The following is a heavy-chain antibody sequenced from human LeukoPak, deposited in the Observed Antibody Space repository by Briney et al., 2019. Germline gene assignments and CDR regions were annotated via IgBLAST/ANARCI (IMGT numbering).Heavy chain of an antibody. D-gene: IGHD4-17*01. Sequence: ASVKVSCKASGYTFTSYGISWARQAPGQGLEWMGWINTNTGNPTYAQGFTGRFVFSLDTSVSTAYLQISSLKAEDTAVYYCARDKVGDYDYGDYDGAFDIWGQGTMVTVSS. J-gene: IGHJ3*02. CDR2: INTNTGNP. V-gene: IGHV7-4-1*02. CDR1: GYTFTSYG. CDR3: ARDKVGDYDYGDYDGAFDI.